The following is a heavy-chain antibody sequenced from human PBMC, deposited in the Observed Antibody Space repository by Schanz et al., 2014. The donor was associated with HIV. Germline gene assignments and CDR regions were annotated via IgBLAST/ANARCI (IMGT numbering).Heavy chain of an antibody. CDR3: VKRGSEASSNTWFADS. CDR2: IWYDGSNK. CDR1: GFTFSTYA. V-gene: IGHV3-33*08. J-gene: IGHJ4*02. Sequence: VQLLESGGGLVQPGGSLRLSCAASGFTFSTYAMNWVRQAPGKGLEWVAVIWYDGSNKYYADSVKGRFTISRDNSEDTLYLQMNSLGVDDSAIYYCVKRGSEASSNTWFADSWGQGTLVTVSS. D-gene: IGHD3-10*01.